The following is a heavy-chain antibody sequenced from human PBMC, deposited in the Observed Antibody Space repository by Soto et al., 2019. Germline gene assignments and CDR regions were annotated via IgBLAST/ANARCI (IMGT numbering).Heavy chain of an antibody. CDR2: IYYSGRT. CDR3: ARASLLWFGELPN. D-gene: IGHD3-10*01. CDR1: GGSISSGGYY. J-gene: IGHJ4*01. V-gene: IGHV4-31*03. Sequence: QVQLQESGPGLVKPSQTLSLTCTVSGGSISSGGYYWSWIRQHPEKGLEWIWHIYYSGRTYYNPSLKSRVTIPVDTSKNQVSLKLSSVTAADTAVYYCARASLLWFGELPNRGHGTLVTVSS.